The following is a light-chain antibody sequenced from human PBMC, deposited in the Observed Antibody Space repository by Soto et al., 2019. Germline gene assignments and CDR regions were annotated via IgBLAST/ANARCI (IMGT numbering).Light chain of an antibody. CDR3: NSYTSSSTYV. V-gene: IGLV2-14*01. CDR2: DVT. Sequence: QSALTQPASVSGSPGQSITISCTEASSDIDGYNYVSWYQQHPVKAPKLIIYDVTNRPSGVSNRFSGSKSGNTASLTISGLQANDEADYYCNSYTSSSTYVFGTGTKLTVL. CDR1: SSDIDGYNY. J-gene: IGLJ1*01.